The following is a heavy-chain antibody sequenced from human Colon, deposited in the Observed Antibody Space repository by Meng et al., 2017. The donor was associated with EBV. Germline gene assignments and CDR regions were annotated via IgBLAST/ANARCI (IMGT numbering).Heavy chain of an antibody. Sequence: QVPLQEMGPGLVKPSQTLSLTCTVSGGSISSGNHYWSWIRQHPGKGLEYIGYIYYSGSTYYNPSLKSRVIISVVTSKNQFSLRLNSVTAADTAVYYCASLYGDSSVWYLDLWGRGTLVTVSS. CDR3: ASLYGDSSVWYLDL. D-gene: IGHD4-17*01. J-gene: IGHJ2*01. CDR2: IYYSGST. V-gene: IGHV4-31*03. CDR1: GGSISSGNHY.